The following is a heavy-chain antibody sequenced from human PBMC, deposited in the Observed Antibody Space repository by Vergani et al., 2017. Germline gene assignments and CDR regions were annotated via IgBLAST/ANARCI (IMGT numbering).Heavy chain of an antibody. CDR1: GFTFSSYG. Sequence: VQLVESGGGLVQPGGSLRLSCSTFGFTFSSYGMHWVRQAPGKGLEWVAFIRYDGSKKYYADSVKGRFTISRDNSKNTLYLQMNSLRAEDMAVYYCEKDLLDYWGQGTLVTVSS. CDR2: IRYDGSKK. V-gene: IGHV3-30*02. CDR3: EKDLLDY. J-gene: IGHJ4*02.